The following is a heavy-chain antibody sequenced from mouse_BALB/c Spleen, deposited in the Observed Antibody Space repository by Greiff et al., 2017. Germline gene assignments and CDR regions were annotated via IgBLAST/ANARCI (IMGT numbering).Heavy chain of an antibody. CDR2: ISSGGSYT. J-gene: IGHJ4*01. CDR3: ARDTTVDYAMDY. V-gene: IGHV5-9-4*01. Sequence: EVHLVESGGGLVKPGGSLKLSCAASGFTFSSYAMSWVRQSPEKRLEWVAEISSGGSYTYYPDTVTGRFTISRDNAKNTLYLEMSSLRSEDTAMYYCARDTTVDYAMDYWGQGTSVTVSS. CDR1: GFTFSSYA. D-gene: IGHD1-1*01.